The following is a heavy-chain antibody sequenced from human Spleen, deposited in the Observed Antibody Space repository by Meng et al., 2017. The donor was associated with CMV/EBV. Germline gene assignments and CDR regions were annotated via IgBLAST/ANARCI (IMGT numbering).Heavy chain of an antibody. Sequence: SCAASGFTFSSYAMHWVRQAPGKGLEWVAVISYDGSNKYYADSVKGRFTISRDNSKNTLYLQMNSLRAEDTAAYYCYVDTESTKDFDYWGQGTLVTVSS. CDR1: GFTFSSYA. J-gene: IGHJ4*02. D-gene: IGHD5-18*01. CDR2: ISYDGSNK. V-gene: IGHV3-30*04. CDR3: YVDTESTKDFDY.